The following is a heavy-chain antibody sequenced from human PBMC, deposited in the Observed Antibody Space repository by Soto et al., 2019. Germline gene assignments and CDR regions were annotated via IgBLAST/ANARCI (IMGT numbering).Heavy chain of an antibody. V-gene: IGHV4-38-2*01. J-gene: IGHJ5*02. CDR3: ARVYDDILTGSNSHWLDP. Sequence: SETLSLTCAVSGYSISSGYYWGWIRQPPGKGLEWIGSIYHSGSTYYNPSLKSRVTISVDTSKNQFSLKLSSVTAADTAVYYCARVYDDILTGSNSHWLDPWGQGTLVTVSS. D-gene: IGHD3-9*01. CDR1: GYSISSGYY. CDR2: IYHSGST.